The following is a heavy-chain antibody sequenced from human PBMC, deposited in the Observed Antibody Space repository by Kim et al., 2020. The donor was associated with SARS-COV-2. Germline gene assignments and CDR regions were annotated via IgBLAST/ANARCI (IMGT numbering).Heavy chain of an antibody. Sequence: ASVKVSCKASGYTFTSYGISWVRQAPGQGLEWMGWISAYNGNTNYAQKLQGRVTMTTDTSTSTAYMELRSLRSDDTAVYYYARVKAHGSGKYYFDYWGQGTLVTVSS. CDR2: ISAYNGNT. CDR1: GYTFTSYG. V-gene: IGHV1-18*01. CDR3: ARVKAHGSGKYYFDY. J-gene: IGHJ4*02. D-gene: IGHD3-10*01.